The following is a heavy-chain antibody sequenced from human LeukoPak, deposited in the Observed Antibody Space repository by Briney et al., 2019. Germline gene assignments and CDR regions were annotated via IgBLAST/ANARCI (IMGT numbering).Heavy chain of an antibody. CDR1: GFTFSSYG. J-gene: IGHJ5*02. V-gene: IGHV3-30*18. CDR3: AKLSSGFHS. Sequence: PGGSLRLSCAASGFTFSSYGMHWVRQAPGKGLEWVAVISYDGSNKYYADSVKGRFTISRDNSKNTLYLQMNSLRAEDTAVYYCAKLSSGFHSWGQGTLVTVSS. CDR2: ISYDGSNK. D-gene: IGHD6-19*01.